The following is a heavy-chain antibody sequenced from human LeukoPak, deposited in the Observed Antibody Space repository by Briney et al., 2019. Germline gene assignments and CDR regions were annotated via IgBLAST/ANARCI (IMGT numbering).Heavy chain of an antibody. CDR2: ISWNSGSI. J-gene: IGHJ4*02. Sequence: SLRLSCAASGFTFDDYAMHWVRQAPGKGLEWVSGISWNSGSIGYADSVKGRFTISRDNAKNSLYLQMNSLRAEDTALYYCAKDSPDSSGYFDYWGQGTLVTVSS. CDR1: GFTFDDYA. CDR3: AKDSPDSSGYFDY. V-gene: IGHV3-9*01. D-gene: IGHD3-22*01.